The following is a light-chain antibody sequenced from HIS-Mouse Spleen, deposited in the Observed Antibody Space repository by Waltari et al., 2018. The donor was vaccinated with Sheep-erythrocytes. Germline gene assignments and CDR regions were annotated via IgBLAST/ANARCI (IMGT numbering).Light chain of an antibody. V-gene: IGKV3-11*01. CDR1: QSVSSY. Sequence: EIVLTQSPATLSLSPGERATLSCRASQSVSSYLACYQQKPGQAPRLLIYDASNRATGIPARFSGSASGTDFTLTISSLEPEDFAVYYCQQRSNWYTFGQGTKLEIK. CDR3: QQRSNWYT. J-gene: IGKJ2*01. CDR2: DAS.